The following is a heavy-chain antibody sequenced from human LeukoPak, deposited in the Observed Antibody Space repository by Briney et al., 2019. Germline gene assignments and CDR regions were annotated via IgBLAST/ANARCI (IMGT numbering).Heavy chain of an antibody. CDR3: VRDGDYHLY. J-gene: IGHJ4*02. CDR2: INTGGST. V-gene: IGHV3-53*01. D-gene: IGHD4-17*01. CDR1: GFTVRSNY. Sequence: PGGSLRLSCAASGFTVRSNYMTWVRQAPGKGLEWVSVINTGGSTYYADSVKGRFTISRDDSKNTLYLQMNSLRAEDTAVYYCVRDGDYHLYWGQGTLVTVPS.